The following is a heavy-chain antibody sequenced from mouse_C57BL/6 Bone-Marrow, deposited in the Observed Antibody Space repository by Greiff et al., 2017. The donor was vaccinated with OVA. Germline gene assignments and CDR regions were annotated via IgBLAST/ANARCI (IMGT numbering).Heavy chain of an antibody. Sequence: EVQLQESGGGLVQPGGSLKLSCAASGFTFSDYYMYWVRQTPEKRLEWVAYISNGGGSTYYPDTVKGRFTISRDNAKNTLYLQMSRLKSEDTAMYYCARRGYYDYFYAMDYWGQGTSVTVSS. V-gene: IGHV5-12*01. CDR1: GFTFSDYY. D-gene: IGHD2-4*01. J-gene: IGHJ4*01. CDR2: ISNGGGST. CDR3: ARRGYYDYFYAMDY.